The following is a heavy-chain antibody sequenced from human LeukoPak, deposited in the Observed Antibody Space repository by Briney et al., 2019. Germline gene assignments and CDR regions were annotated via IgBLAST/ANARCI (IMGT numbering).Heavy chain of an antibody. D-gene: IGHD4-23*01. J-gene: IGHJ4*02. CDR2: TNGATGNT. V-gene: IGHV1-3*01. CDR3: ARSPGGNARTWLDY. Sequence: VASVKVSCKASGYTFTDYALHWVRQTPGQSLEWMGWTNGATGNTRFSQDFRGRLTITIDTSASTAFLDLSSLRSDDTAVYYCARSPGGNARTWLDYWGQGTLVTVSS. CDR1: GYTFTDYA.